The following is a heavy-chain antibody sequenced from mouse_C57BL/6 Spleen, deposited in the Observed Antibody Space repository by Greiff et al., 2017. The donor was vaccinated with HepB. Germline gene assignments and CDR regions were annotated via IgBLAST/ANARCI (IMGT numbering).Heavy chain of an antibody. Sequence: EVQLQQPGAELVRPGASVKLSCTASGFNIKDDYMHWVKQRPEQGLEWIGWIDPENGDTEYASKFQGKATITADTSSNTAYLQLSSLTSEDTAVYYCTTDYGSKVAMDYWGQGTSVTVSS. J-gene: IGHJ4*01. CDR3: TTDYGSKVAMDY. CDR2: IDPENGDT. CDR1: GFNIKDDY. V-gene: IGHV14-4*01. D-gene: IGHD1-1*01.